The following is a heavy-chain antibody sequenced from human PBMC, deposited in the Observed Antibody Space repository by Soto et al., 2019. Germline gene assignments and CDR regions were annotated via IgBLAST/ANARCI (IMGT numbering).Heavy chain of an antibody. CDR1: GFTFSSYA. CDR3: VLWPPYYFDY. V-gene: IGHV3-23*01. Sequence: EVQLLESGGGLVQPGGSLRLSCAASGFTFSSYAMSWVRQAPGKGLEWVSAISGSGGSTYYADSVKGRFTISRDNSTITLYLQMNSLRAEDTAVYYCVLWPPYYFDYWGQGTLVTVSS. J-gene: IGHJ4*02. CDR2: ISGSGGST. D-gene: IGHD3-10*01.